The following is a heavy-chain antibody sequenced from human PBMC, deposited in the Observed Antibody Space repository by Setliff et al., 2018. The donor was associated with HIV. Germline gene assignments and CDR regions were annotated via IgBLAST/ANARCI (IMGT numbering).Heavy chain of an antibody. CDR1: GVSITSYF. Sequence: SETLSLTCTVSGVSITSYFWSWIRKPPGKGLEWIGFIYYSGSTSGGTNYNPSLKSRVTISLDTSKNQFSLNLSSVTAADTAVYYCASSLNGDSEPWYFDLWGRGTLVTVSS. V-gene: IGHV4-59*01. D-gene: IGHD4-17*01. CDR3: ASSLNGDSEPWYFDL. J-gene: IGHJ2*01. CDR2: IYYSGST.